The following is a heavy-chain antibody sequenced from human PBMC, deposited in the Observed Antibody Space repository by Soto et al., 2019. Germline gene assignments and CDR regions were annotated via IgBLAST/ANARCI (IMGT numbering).Heavy chain of an antibody. CDR1: GFTFSSYG. CDR2: ISYDGSNK. V-gene: IGHV3-30*18. CDR3: AKDAQTTVIDYGMDV. Sequence: GGSLRLSCAASGFTFSSYGMHWVRQAPGKGLEWVAVISYDGSNKYYADSVKGRFTISRDNSKNTLYLQMNSLRAEDTAVYYCAKDAQTTVIDYGMDVWGQGTTVTAP. D-gene: IGHD4-17*01. J-gene: IGHJ6*02.